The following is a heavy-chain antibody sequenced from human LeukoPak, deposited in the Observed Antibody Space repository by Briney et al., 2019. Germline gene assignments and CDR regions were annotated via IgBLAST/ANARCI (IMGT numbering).Heavy chain of an antibody. D-gene: IGHD2-15*01. CDR3: AREVFCSGGTCYRSDN. V-gene: IGHV4-39*02. CDR1: GASISSISYF. Sequence: SETLSLTCTVSGASISSISYFWGWTRQPPGKGLEWIGSIYYSGSTYYNSSLKSRVTISVDTSKNQFSLRLNSATAADTAVYYCAREVFCSGGTCYRSDNWGQGTLVTVSS. CDR2: IYYSGST. J-gene: IGHJ4*02.